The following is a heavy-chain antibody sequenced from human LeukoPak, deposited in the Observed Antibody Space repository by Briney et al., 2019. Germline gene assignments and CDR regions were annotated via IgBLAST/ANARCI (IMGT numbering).Heavy chain of an antibody. CDR1: GFTFRSYG. V-gene: IGHV3-33*06. J-gene: IGHJ4*02. CDR3: AKDDSGYGRIIDY. D-gene: IGHD5-12*01. CDR2: IWNDGSNK. Sequence: GGSLRLSCAASGFTFRSYGMHWVRQAPGKGLDWVAAIWNDGSNKYYADSVKGRFTISRDNSKNTLYLQMNSLRVEDTAVYFCAKDDSGYGRIIDYWGQGTLVTVSS.